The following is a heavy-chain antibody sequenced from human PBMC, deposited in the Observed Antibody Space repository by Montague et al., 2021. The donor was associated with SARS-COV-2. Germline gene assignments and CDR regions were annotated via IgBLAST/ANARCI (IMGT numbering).Heavy chain of an antibody. CDR3: ARVGRQQLVRLSGMDV. D-gene: IGHD6-13*01. V-gene: IGHV4-39*07. CDR1: GGSISSSSYY. J-gene: IGHJ6*02. Sequence: SETLSLTCTVSGGSISSSSYYWGWIRQPPGKGLEWIGCIYYSGSTYYNPSLKSRVTISVDTSKNQFSLKLSSVTAADTAVYYCARVGRQQLVRLSGMDVWGQGTMATVSS. CDR2: IYYSGST.